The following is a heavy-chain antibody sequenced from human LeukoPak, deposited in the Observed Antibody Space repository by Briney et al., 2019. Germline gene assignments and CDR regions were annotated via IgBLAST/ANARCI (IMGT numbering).Heavy chain of an antibody. D-gene: IGHD4-17*01. J-gene: IGHJ4*02. CDR1: GGSISSYY. CDR2: IYTSGST. CDR3: ARGEDGTGDYRPTYFDS. Sequence: PSETLSLTCTVSGGSISSYYWSWIRQPAGKGLEWIGRIYTSGSTNYNPSLKSRVTMSVDTSKNQSSLNLTSVTAADTAVYYCARGEDGTGDYRPTYFDSWGQGTLVTVSS. V-gene: IGHV4-4*07.